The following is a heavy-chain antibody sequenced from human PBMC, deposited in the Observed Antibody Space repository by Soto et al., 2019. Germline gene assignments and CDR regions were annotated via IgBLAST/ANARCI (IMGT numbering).Heavy chain of an antibody. Sequence: QVQLQESGPGLVKPSQTLSLTCTVSGGSISSGGYYWSWIRQHPGKGLEWIGYIYYSGSTYYNPSLKSRVTMSVDPLNTKCSLRLNSVTPADPAVYYFAGAISPGPWYFDYWGRGTLVTVSS. CDR3: AGAISPGPWYFDY. CDR1: GGSISSGGYY. V-gene: IGHV4-31*03. J-gene: IGHJ4*02. D-gene: IGHD2-21*01. CDR2: IYYSGST.